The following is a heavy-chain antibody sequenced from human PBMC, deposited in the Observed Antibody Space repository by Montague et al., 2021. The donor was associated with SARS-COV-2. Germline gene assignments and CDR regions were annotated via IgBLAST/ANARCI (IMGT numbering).Heavy chain of an antibody. Sequence: SETLSLTCTVSGGSISSSSYYWGWIRQPPGKGLEWIGSIYYSGSTYYNPSLKSRVTISVDTSKNQFSLKLSSVTAADTAVYYCARLPDQLLWFGELSDYWGQGTLVTVSS. J-gene: IGHJ4*02. CDR2: IYYSGST. V-gene: IGHV4-39*01. CDR3: ARLPDQLLWFGELSDY. CDR1: GGSISSSSYY. D-gene: IGHD3-10*01.